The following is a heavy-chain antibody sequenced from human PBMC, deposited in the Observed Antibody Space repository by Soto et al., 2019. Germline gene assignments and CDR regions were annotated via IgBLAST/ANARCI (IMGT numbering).Heavy chain of an antibody. Sequence: QVQLQESGPGLVKPSQTLSLTCTVSGGSLNSDDYHWSWIRQPPGKGLEWIGSVFHTGNTYDNPSLKSRVTISVDTSKNQFSLRLSSVTAADTAVYYCAREKTRGRTFGGYYGMDVWGQGTTVTVSS. CDR2: VFHTGNT. D-gene: IGHD3-16*01. CDR3: AREKTRGRTFGGYYGMDV. CDR1: GGSLNSDDYH. V-gene: IGHV4-30-4*01. J-gene: IGHJ6*02.